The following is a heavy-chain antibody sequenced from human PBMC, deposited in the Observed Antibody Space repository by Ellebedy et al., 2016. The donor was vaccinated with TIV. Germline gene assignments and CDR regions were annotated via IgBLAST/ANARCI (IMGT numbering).Heavy chain of an antibody. D-gene: IGHD5-24*01. J-gene: IGHJ4*02. V-gene: IGHV3-53*01. Sequence: GESLKISCAASGFTVRSNSMSWVRQAPGTGLEWVSVIETGGNTYYADSVKGRFTISIGNAKNTLYLQMNSMRAEDTAVYYCARSRDGYNFIGDYWGQGTLVTVSS. CDR2: IETGGNT. CDR3: ARSRDGYNFIGDY. CDR1: GFTVRSNS.